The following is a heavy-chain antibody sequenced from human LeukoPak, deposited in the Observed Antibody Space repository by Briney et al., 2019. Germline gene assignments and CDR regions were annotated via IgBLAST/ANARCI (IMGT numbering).Heavy chain of an antibody. CDR2: ISGSGGST. J-gene: IGHJ4*02. D-gene: IGHD3-3*01. CDR1: GFTFSSYA. V-gene: IGHV3-23*01. Sequence: AGGSLRLSCAASGFTFSSYAMSWVRQAPGKGLEWVSAISGSGGSTYYADSVKGRFTISRDNSKNTLYLQMNSLRAEDTAVYYCAKDRPYYDFWSGSPADYWGQGTLVTVSS. CDR3: AKDRPYYDFWSGSPADY.